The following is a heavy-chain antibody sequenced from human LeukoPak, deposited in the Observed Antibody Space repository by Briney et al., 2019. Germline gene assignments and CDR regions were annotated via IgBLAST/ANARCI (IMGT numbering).Heavy chain of an antibody. V-gene: IGHV1-2*06. Sequence: GASVKVSCKASGYTFTGYYMHWVRQAPGQGLEWMGRINPNSGGTNYAQKFRGRVTMTRDTSISTAYMELSRLRSDDTAVYYCARSWAGSSYYYMDVWGKGTTVTVSS. CDR3: ARSWAGSSYYYMDV. CDR1: GYTFTGYY. J-gene: IGHJ6*03. D-gene: IGHD6-19*01. CDR2: INPNSGGT.